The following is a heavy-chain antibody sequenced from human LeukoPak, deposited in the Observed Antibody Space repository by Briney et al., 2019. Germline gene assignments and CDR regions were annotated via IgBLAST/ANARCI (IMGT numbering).Heavy chain of an antibody. CDR3: ARHNIEGSSWYPYYFDY. J-gene: IGHJ4*02. Sequence: PSETLSLTCTVSGGSISSSSYYWGWIRQPPGKGLEWIGSIYYSGSTYYNPSLKSRVTISVDTSKNQFSLKLSSVTAADTAVYYCARHNIEGSSWYPYYFDYWGQGTLVTVSS. V-gene: IGHV4-39*01. D-gene: IGHD6-13*01. CDR2: IYYSGST. CDR1: GGSISSSSYY.